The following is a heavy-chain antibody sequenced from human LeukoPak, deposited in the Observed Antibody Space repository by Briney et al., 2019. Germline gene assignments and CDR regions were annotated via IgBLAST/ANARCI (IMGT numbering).Heavy chain of an antibody. D-gene: IGHD2-2*01. CDR1: GYTFTGYY. V-gene: IGHV1-2*04. Sequence: GASVEVCCKASGYTFTGYYMHWVRQAPGQGLEWMGWINPNSGGTNYAQKFQGWVTMTRDTSISTAYMELSRLRSDDTAVYYCARDRDCSSTSCYSHLDYWGQGTLVTVSS. J-gene: IGHJ4*02. CDR3: ARDRDCSSTSCYSHLDY. CDR2: INPNSGGT.